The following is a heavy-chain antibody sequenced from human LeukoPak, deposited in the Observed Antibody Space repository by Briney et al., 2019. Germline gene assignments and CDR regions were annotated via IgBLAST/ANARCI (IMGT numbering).Heavy chain of an antibody. CDR3: ATDSRTSPDDSSGYYLGY. V-gene: IGHV1-24*01. J-gene: IGHJ4*02. Sequence: GASVKVSCKVSGYTLTELSMHWVRQAPGKGLEWMGGFDPEDGETIYAQKFQGRVTMTEDTSTDTAYMELSSLRSEDTAVYYCATDSRTSPDDSSGYYLGYWGQGTLVTVCS. D-gene: IGHD3-22*01. CDR1: GYTLTELS. CDR2: FDPEDGET.